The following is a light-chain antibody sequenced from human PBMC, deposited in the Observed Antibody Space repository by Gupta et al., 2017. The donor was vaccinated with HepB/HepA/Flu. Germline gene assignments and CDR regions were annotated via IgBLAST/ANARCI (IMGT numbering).Light chain of an antibody. CDR1: QNIRYY. CDR3: QQNYSTIT. Sequence: DIQMTQSPSSLSASVGDRVTITCRASQNIRYYLNWYQQIPGKAPKVLIYGASSLQSGVPSRFSGSGSGTDFTLTISRRQPEDSATYYCQQNYSTITFGQGTRLEIK. J-gene: IGKJ5*01. V-gene: IGKV1-39*01. CDR2: GAS.